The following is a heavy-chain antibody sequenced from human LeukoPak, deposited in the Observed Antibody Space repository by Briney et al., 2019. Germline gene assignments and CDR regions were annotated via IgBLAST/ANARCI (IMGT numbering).Heavy chain of an antibody. J-gene: IGHJ3*02. CDR2: IYHSGST. Sequence: PSETLSLTCAISGGSISSGGYSWSWIRQPPGKGLEWIGDIYHSGSTYYNPSLKSRVTISVDRSKNQFSLKLSSVTAADTAVYYCARGGRYFCAFDIWGQGTMVTVSS. V-gene: IGHV4-30-2*01. CDR1: GGSISSGGYS. CDR3: ARGGRYFCAFDI. D-gene: IGHD3-9*01.